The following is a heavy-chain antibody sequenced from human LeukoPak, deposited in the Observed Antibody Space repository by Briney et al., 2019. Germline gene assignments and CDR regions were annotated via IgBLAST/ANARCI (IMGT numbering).Heavy chain of an antibody. CDR3: ARADILTGYYYFDY. V-gene: IGHV4-30-4*01. CDR2: IYYSGST. D-gene: IGHD3-9*01. J-gene: IGHJ4*02. CDR1: GGSISSGDYY. Sequence: SQTLSLTCTVSGGSISSGDYYWSWIRQPPGKGLEWIGYIYYSGSTYYNPSLKSRVTVSVDTSKNQFSLKLSSVTAADTAVYYCARADILTGYYYFDYWGQGTLVTVSS.